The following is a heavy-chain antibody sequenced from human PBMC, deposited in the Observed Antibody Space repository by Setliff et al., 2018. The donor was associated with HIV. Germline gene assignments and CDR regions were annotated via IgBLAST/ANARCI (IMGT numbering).Heavy chain of an antibody. Sequence: PSETLSLTCAVSGYSISSGYYWGWIRQPPGRGLEWIGNIYHSGGTHYNPSLKSRLTISVDTPKNQFSLKLSSVTAADTAVYYCASGEDSGTYGEPYDSWGQGALVTVSS. CDR2: IYHSGGT. D-gene: IGHD1-26*01. CDR3: ASGEDSGTYGEPYDS. V-gene: IGHV4-38-2*01. CDR1: GYSISSGYY. J-gene: IGHJ4*02.